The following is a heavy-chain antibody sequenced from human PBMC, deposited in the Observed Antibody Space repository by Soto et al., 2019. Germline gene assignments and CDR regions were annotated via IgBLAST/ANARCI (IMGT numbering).Heavy chain of an antibody. CDR2: LYDVDGT. D-gene: IGHD1-26*01. CDR3: ATWLLREHAYDL. J-gene: IGHJ3*01. CDR1: GLTIRGKKY. V-gene: IGHV3-53*01. Sequence: DVQLVESGGGLIQPGGSLRLSCAALGLTIRGKKYISWVRQAPGRGLEWVSGLYDVDGTYYADSVKGRFTISSDTSKTTVFLQMTSLGPDDTAVYYCATWLLREHAYDLWGLGTTVTVSS.